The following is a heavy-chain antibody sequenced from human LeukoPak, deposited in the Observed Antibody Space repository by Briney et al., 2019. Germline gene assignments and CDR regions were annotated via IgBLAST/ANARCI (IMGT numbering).Heavy chain of an antibody. J-gene: IGHJ6*03. D-gene: IGHD3-3*01. Sequence: PGGSLRLSCAASGFTFSSYAMSWVRQAPGKGLEWVSAISGSGGSTYYADSVKGRFTISRDNSKNTLYLQMNSLRAEDTAVYYCAKAGFDGNYDFWSGYSPNNYYCYYMDVWGKGTTVTVSS. V-gene: IGHV3-23*01. CDR3: AKAGFDGNYDFWSGYSPNNYYCYYMDV. CDR1: GFTFSSYA. CDR2: ISGSGGST.